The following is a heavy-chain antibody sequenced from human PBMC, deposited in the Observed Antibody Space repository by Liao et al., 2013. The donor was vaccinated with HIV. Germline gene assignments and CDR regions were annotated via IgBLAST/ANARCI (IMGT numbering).Heavy chain of an antibody. V-gene: IGHV4-39*07. CDR1: GGSISSSSYY. J-gene: IGHJ3*02. CDR3: ARVTYYDYVWGSYRPYMLFDI. D-gene: IGHD3-16*02. CDR2: IFYSGST. Sequence: QLQLQESGPGLVKPSETLSLTCTVSGGSISSSSYYWGWIRQPPGKGLEWIGSIFYSGSTYYNPSLKSRVTISVDTSKNQFSLKLSSVTAADTAVYYCARVTYYDYVWGSYRPYMLFDIWGQGTMVTVSS.